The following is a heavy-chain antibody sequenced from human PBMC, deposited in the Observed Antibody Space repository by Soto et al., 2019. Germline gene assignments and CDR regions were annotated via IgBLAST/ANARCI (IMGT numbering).Heavy chain of an antibody. J-gene: IGHJ4*02. CDR2: ISYTGSTI. Sequence: SGGSLRLSCAASGFTFSNYEMNWVRQTPGKGLEWVSYISYTGSTIYYADSVRGRFTIPRDNSKNSLYLQMNSLRAEDTAVYYCARGLRIYYDRSGLHYWGQGTLVTV. D-gene: IGHD3-22*01. V-gene: IGHV3-48*03. CDR3: ARGLRIYYDRSGLHY. CDR1: GFTFSNYE.